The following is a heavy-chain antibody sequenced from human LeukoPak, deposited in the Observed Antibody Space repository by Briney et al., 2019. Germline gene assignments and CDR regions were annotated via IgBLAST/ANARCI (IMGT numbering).Heavy chain of an antibody. CDR1: GFTFSSYR. D-gene: IGHD4-17*01. CDR3: VRESYGSTYGDAFDM. CDR2: IKSDGSRT. V-gene: IGHV3-74*01. Sequence: GGSLRLSCAASGFTFSSYRMHWVRQAPGKGLVWVSRIKSDGSRTNYADSVKGRFTISRDNAKNTLYLQMNSRRAEDTAVYYCVRESYGSTYGDAFDMWGQGTMVTVSS. J-gene: IGHJ3*02.